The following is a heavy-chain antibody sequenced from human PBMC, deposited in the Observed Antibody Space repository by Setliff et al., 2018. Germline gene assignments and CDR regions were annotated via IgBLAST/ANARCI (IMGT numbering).Heavy chain of an antibody. CDR2: IYHSGST. CDR3: ARDNRAFGGVIPDYFDY. V-gene: IGHV4-4*02. Sequence: LSLTCAVSGGSISSSNWWSWVRQPPGKGLEWIGEIYHSGSTNYNPSLKSRVTISVDTSKNQFSLKLSSVTAADTAVYYCARDNRAFGGVIPDYFDYWGQGTLVTVSS. D-gene: IGHD3-16*01. CDR1: GGSISSSNW. J-gene: IGHJ4*02.